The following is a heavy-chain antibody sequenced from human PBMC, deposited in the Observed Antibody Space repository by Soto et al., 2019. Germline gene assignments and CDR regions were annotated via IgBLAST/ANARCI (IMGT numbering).Heavy chain of an antibody. CDR2: MFYSGST. V-gene: IGHV4-31*03. CDR1: GASISSGRSY. J-gene: IGHJ4*02. D-gene: IGHD5-12*01. CDR3: ARDNGYGHFDS. Sequence: SETLSLTCTVSGASISSGRSYWSWIRQHPGKGLEWIGYMFYSGSTYYHPSLKSRVNISADTSKNQFSLRLTSVTPADTTVYYCARDNGYGHFDSWGQGTLVTVSS.